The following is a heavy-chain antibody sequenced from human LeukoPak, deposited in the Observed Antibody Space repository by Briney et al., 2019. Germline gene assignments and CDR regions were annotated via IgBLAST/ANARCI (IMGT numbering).Heavy chain of an antibody. D-gene: IGHD4-17*01. CDR1: GYTLTELS. J-gene: IGHJ4*02. CDR2: FDPEDGET. CDR3: ATVETTVTTLDY. Sequence: WASVKVSCKVSGYTLTELSMHWVRQAPGKGLEWMGGFDPEDGETIHAQKFQGRVTMTEDTSTDTAYMELSSLRSEDTAVYYCATVETTVTTLDYWGQGTLVTVSS. V-gene: IGHV1-24*01.